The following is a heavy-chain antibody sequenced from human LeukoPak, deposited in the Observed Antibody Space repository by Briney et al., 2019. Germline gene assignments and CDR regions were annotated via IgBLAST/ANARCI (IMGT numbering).Heavy chain of an antibody. CDR3: AKDLGVIAAAENDY. V-gene: IGHV3-11*01. J-gene: IGHJ4*02. D-gene: IGHD6-13*01. CDR2: ISSSGSTI. Sequence: PGGSLRLSCAASGFTFSDYYMSWIRQAPGKGLEWVSYISSSGSTIYYADSVKGRFTISRDNSKNTLYLQMNSLRAEDTAVYYCAKDLGVIAAAENDYWGQGTLVTVSS. CDR1: GFTFSDYY.